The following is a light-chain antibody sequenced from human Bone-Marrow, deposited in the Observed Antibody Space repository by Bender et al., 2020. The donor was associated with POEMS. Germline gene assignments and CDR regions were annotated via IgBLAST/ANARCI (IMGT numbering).Light chain of an antibody. V-gene: IGLV1-44*01. CDR3: SSYTTGTTFV. Sequence: QSVLTQPPSASGTPGQRVTISCSGSSSNIGSNTVNWYQQLPGTAPKLLIYSNNQRPSGVPDRFSGSKSGTSASLAISGLQSEDEADYYCSSYTTGTTFVFGTGTMVTVL. J-gene: IGLJ1*01. CDR1: SSNIGSNT. CDR2: SNN.